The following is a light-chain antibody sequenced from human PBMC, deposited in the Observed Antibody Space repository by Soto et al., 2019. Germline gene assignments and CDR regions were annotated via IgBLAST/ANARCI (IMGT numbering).Light chain of an antibody. Sequence: DIQLTQSPSFLSASVGDRVTITCLASQGISSYLAWYQQKPGKAPKLLIYAASTLQSGVPSRFSGSGSGTEFTLTISSLQPDDFATYYCQQYNSYSWTFGQGTKVDNK. J-gene: IGKJ1*01. CDR2: AAS. CDR1: QGISSY. V-gene: IGKV1-9*01. CDR3: QQYNSYSWT.